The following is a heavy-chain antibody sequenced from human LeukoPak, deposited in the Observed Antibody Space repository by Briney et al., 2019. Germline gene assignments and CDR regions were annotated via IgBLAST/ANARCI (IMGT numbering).Heavy chain of an antibody. D-gene: IGHD3-22*01. CDR1: GYTFTGYY. CDR3: ARPNLMYYYDSSGYYSGAFDI. Sequence: ASVKVSCKASGYTFTGYYLHWVRQAPGQGLEWMGWINPNSGDTNNAQKFQGRVTMTRDTSTSTVYMELSSLRSEDTAVYYCARPNLMYYYDSSGYYSGAFDIWGQGTMVTVSS. V-gene: IGHV1-2*02. J-gene: IGHJ3*02. CDR2: INPNSGDT.